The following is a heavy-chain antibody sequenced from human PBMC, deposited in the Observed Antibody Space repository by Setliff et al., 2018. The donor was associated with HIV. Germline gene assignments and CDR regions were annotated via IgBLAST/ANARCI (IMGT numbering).Heavy chain of an antibody. D-gene: IGHD6-13*01. V-gene: IGHV3-30-3*01. CDR3: AREVAADGTYFDY. Sequence: GGSLRLSCAASGFTFSNSVMHWVRQAPGKGLGWVAGISYDGSNKYYTDSVKGRFTISRDNSKNTLYLQMNSLRAEDSAVYYCAREVAADGTYFDYWGQGALVTVSS. CDR1: GFTFSNSV. J-gene: IGHJ4*01. CDR2: ISYDGSNK.